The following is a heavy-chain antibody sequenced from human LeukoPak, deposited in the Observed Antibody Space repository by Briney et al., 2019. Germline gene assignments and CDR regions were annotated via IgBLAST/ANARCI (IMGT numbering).Heavy chain of an antibody. D-gene: IGHD3-22*01. CDR2: MNPNSGNT. J-gene: IGHJ4*02. CDR3: VRLKFFRGWTLIAY. Sequence: GASVKVSCKASGYTFTSYDINWVRRATGQGLEWMGWMNPNSGNTGYAQKFQGRVTMTRNTSISTAYMELSSLRSEDTAVYYCVRLKFFRGWTLIAYWGQGTLVTVSS. CDR1: GYTFTSYD. V-gene: IGHV1-8*01.